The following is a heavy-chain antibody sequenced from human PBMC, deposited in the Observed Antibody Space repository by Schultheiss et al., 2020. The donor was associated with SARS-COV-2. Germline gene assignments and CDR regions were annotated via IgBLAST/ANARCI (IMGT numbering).Heavy chain of an antibody. CDR1: GFTVSTNY. D-gene: IGHD3-3*01. CDR2: IYRDSST. CDR3: ARFRHDFWREYYFDY. J-gene: IGHJ4*02. V-gene: IGHV3-53*01. Sequence: GGSLRLSCAASGFTVSTNYMSWVRQAPRKGLEWVSVIYRDSSTYYADSVKDRFTISRDNSENTLYLQMNSLRVEDTAVYYCARFRHDFWREYYFDYWGQGTLVTVSS.